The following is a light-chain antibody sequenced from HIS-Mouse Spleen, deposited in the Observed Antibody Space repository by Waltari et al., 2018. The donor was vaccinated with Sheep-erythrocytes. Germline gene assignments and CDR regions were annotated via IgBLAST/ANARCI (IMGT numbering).Light chain of an antibody. J-gene: IGLJ3*02. V-gene: IGLV2-8*01. CDR1: SSDVGGYNY. CDR3: SSYAGSNTWV. CDR2: EVS. Sequence: QSALTQPPSASGSPGQSVTISCTGTSSDVGGYNYVSWYQQHPGKAPKLMIYEVSKRPSGVPDRFAGSKSSNTASLTVAGLQAEDVADSYCSSYAGSNTWVFGGGTKLTVL.